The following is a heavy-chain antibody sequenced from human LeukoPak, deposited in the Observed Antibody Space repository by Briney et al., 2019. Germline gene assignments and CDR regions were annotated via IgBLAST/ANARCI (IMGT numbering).Heavy chain of an antibody. D-gene: IGHD2/OR15-2a*01. CDR1: GFTFSSYG. CDR3: AREGPRGNSQFDY. CDR2: IWYDGTNK. J-gene: IGHJ4*02. Sequence: GGSLRLSCAASGFTFSSYGMHWVRQAPGKGLEWVAVIWYDGTNKYYTDSVKGRLTISRDNSKNTLYLQMNSLRAEDTAVYYCAREGPRGNSQFDYWGQGTLVTVSS. V-gene: IGHV3-33*01.